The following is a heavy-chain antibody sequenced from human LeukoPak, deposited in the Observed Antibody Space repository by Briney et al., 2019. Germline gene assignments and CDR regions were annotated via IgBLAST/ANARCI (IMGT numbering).Heavy chain of an antibody. CDR2: ISSGGET. CDR3: ARGVQSDP. V-gene: IGHV3-53*04. Sequence: GGSLRLSCAASGFTVSSNYMSWVRQAPGKGLEWVSVISSGGETYYADSVKGRFTISRHNSKNTVYLQMSSLRIEDTAVYYCARGVQSDPWGQGTLVTVSS. J-gene: IGHJ5*02. CDR1: GFTVSSNY.